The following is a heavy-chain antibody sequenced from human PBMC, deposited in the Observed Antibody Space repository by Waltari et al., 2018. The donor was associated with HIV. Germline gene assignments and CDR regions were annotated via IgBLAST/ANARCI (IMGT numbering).Heavy chain of an antibody. D-gene: IGHD3-16*01. J-gene: IGHJ4*02. Sequence: QVQLQQWGAGLLKPSEPLSLTCAVYGGSFSGYYWSWLRPPPGKGLEWIGEINHSGSTNYNPSLKSRVTISVDTSKNQFSLKLSSVTAADTAVYYCARRIMITGHPVQRYGPYDYWGQGTLVTVSS. CDR3: ARRIMITGHPVQRYGPYDY. CDR2: INHSGST. CDR1: GGSFSGYY. V-gene: IGHV4-34*01.